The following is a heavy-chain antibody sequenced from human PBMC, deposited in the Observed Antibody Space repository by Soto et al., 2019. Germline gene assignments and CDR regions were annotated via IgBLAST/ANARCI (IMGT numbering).Heavy chain of an antibody. Sequence: GGSLRLSCAASGFTFSSYWMSWVRQAPGKGLEWVANIKQDGSEKYYVDSVKGRFTISRDNAKNSLYLQMNSLRAEDTAVYYCARVKVDGIFGAVIANRHMDVWGEGTTVTVSS. V-gene: IGHV3-7*01. D-gene: IGHD3-3*01. CDR1: GFTFSSYW. CDR3: ARVKVDGIFGAVIANRHMDV. CDR2: IKQDGSEK. J-gene: IGHJ6*04.